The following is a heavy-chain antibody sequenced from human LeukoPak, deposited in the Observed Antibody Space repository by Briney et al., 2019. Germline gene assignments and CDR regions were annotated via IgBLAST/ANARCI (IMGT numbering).Heavy chain of an antibody. D-gene: IGHD5-12*01. J-gene: IGHJ4*02. CDR2: IIPIFGTA. Sequence: GASVNVSCKASGGTFSSYAISWVRQAPGQGLEWMGGIIPIFGTANYAQKFQGRVTITADESTSTAYMELSSLRSEDTAVYYCARDGYSAHDGLWGQGTLVTVSS. V-gene: IGHV1-69*13. CDR1: GGTFSSYA. CDR3: ARDGYSAHDGL.